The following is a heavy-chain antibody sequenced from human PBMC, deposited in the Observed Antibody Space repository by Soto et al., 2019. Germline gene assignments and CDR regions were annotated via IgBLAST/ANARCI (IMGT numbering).Heavy chain of an antibody. J-gene: IGHJ6*02. Sequence: PSETLSLTCAVYGGSFSGYYWSWIRQPPGKGLEWIGEINHSGSTNYNPSLKSRVTISVDTSKNQFSLKLSSVTAADTAVYYCAAVTMVRGVPYYYYYGMDVWGQGTTVTVSS. V-gene: IGHV4-34*01. CDR1: GGSFSGYY. D-gene: IGHD3-10*01. CDR2: INHSGST. CDR3: AAVTMVRGVPYYYYYGMDV.